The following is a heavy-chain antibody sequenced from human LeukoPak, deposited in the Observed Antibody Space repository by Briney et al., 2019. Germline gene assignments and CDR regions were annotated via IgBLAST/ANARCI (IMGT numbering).Heavy chain of an antibody. CDR1: GYSFTSYW. J-gene: IGHJ3*02. D-gene: IGHD2-8*01. CDR3: AREMGPLAPTQVDAFDI. CDR2: IYPGDSDT. V-gene: IGHV5-51*01. Sequence: GESLKISCKGSGYSFTSYWLGWVRQVPGKGLEWMGIIYPGDSDTRYSPSFQGQVTISADKSISTAYLQWSSLKASDTAMYYCAREMGPLAPTQVDAFDIWGQGTMVTVSS.